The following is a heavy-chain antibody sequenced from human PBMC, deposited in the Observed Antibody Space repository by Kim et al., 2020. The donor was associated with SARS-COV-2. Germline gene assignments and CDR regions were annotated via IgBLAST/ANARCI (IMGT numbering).Heavy chain of an antibody. Sequence: GGSLRLSCAASGFTFSSYDMHWVRQATGKGLEWVSAIGTAGDTYYPGSVKGRFTISRENAKNSLYLQMNSLRAGDTAVYYCARGGSVRKGHSGSYQRRYYGMDVWGQGTTVTVSS. CDR3: ARGGSVRKGHSGSYQRRYYGMDV. J-gene: IGHJ6*02. D-gene: IGHD1-26*01. CDR1: GFTFSSYD. CDR2: IGTAGDT. V-gene: IGHV3-13*01.